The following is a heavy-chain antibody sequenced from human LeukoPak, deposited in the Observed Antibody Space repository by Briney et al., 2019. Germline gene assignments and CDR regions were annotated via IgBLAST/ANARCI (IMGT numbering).Heavy chain of an antibody. Sequence: GGSLRLSCAASGFTVSSNYMSWVRQAPGKGLEWVSTISGSGGSTYFADFVKGRFTISRDNSKNTLYLQMNSLSAEDTAVYYCARRYGDYYYNYMDVWGKGTTVTVSS. CDR1: GFTVSSNY. CDR3: ARRYGDYYYNYMDV. J-gene: IGHJ6*03. D-gene: IGHD4-17*01. CDR2: ISGSGGST. V-gene: IGHV3-23*01.